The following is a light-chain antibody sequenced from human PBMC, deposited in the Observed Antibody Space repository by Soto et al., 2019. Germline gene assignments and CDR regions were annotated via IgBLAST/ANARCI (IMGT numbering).Light chain of an antibody. CDR2: WAS. CDR1: QTVLHSSNNENY. Sequence: DIVMTQSPDSLAVSLGERATINCKSSQTVLHSSNNENYLAWFQQKAGQPPKLLIYWASTRESGAPDRFSGSGSGTDFTLTINSLQAEDVAVYYCQQYYSLPWTFGQGTKVEIK. CDR3: QQYYSLPWT. J-gene: IGKJ1*01. V-gene: IGKV4-1*01.